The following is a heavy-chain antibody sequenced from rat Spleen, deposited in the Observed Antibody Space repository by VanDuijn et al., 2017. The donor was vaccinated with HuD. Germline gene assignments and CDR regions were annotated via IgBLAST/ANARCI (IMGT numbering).Heavy chain of an antibody. CDR3: TRESTYYGYNYYFDY. D-gene: IGHD1-9*01. J-gene: IGHJ2*01. V-gene: IGHV2S12*01. CDR2: ISSGGST. Sequence: QVQLKESGPGLMQPSQTLSLTCTVSGFSLTSNGVSWVRQPPGKGLEWIAAISSGGSTYYNSALKSRLSISRDTSKSQVFLKMNSLQTEDTAIYFCTRESTYYGYNYYFDYWGQGVMVTVSS. CDR1: GFSLTSNG.